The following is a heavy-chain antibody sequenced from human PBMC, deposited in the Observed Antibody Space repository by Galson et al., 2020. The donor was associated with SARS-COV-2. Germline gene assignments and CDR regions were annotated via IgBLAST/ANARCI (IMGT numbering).Heavy chain of an antibody. CDR3: ARAPWGTMVRGMNYYYYMDV. Sequence: ASVKVSCKASGGTFSSYAISWVRQAPGQGLEWMGGIIPIFGTTNYAQKFQGRVTITTDESTSTAYMELSSLRSEDTAVYYCARAPWGTMVRGMNYYYYMDVWGKGTTVTVSS. J-gene: IGHJ6*03. D-gene: IGHD3-10*01. CDR2: IIPIFGTT. V-gene: IGHV1-69*05. CDR1: GGTFSSYA.